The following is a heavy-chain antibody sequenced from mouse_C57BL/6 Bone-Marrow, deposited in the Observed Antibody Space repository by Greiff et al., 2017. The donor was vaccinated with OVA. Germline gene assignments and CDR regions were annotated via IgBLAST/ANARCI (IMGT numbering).Heavy chain of an antibody. CDR2: ISRGSGTT. CDR1: GFTFSDYG. CDR3: AKGTSAGAMDY. J-gene: IGHJ4*01. D-gene: IGHD3-3*01. V-gene: IGHV5-17*01. Sequence: EVQLLESGAGLVKPGASLKLSCAASGFTFSDYGMPWVRQAPEQGLEWVGYISRGSGTTYYADKVKGRSTMSRDTAKNTLFLQMSSLRSEDTAMYYGAKGTSAGAMDYWGQGTSVTVSS.